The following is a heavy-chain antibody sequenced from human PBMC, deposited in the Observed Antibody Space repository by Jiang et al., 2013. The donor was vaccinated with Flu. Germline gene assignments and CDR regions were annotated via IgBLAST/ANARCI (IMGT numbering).Heavy chain of an antibody. CDR3: ARGLSSGWYWEY. CDR1: GGSFSGYY. J-gene: IGHJ4*02. V-gene: IGHV4-34*01. Sequence: LLKPSETLSLTCAVYGGSFSGYYWSWIRQPPGKGLEWIGEINHSGSTNYNPSLKSRVTISVDTSKNQFSLKLGSVTAADTAVYYCARGLSSGWYWEYWGQGTLVTVSS. CDR2: INHSGST. D-gene: IGHD6-19*01.